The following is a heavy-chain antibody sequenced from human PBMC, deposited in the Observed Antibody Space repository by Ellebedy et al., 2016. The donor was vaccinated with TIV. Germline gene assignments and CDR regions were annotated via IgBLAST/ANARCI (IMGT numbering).Heavy chain of an antibody. CDR2: IKQDGSDK. Sequence: GESLKISXAASGFTFSSYWMNWVRQAPGKGLEWVANIKQDGSDKYYVDSVKGRFTISRDNAKNSLFLQMNSQRAEDTAVYYCARAIGAADSFWGQGTLVTVSS. CDR3: ARAIGAADSF. J-gene: IGHJ4*02. CDR1: GFTFSSYW. D-gene: IGHD6-13*01. V-gene: IGHV3-7*01.